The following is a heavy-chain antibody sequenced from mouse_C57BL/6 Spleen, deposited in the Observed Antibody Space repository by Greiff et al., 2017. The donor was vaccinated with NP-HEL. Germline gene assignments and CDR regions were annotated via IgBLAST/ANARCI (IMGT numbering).Heavy chain of an antibody. CDR3: ARWGDYDGDTMDY. Sequence: EVQLQQSGPELVKPGASVKMSCKASGYTFTDYNMHWVKQSHGKSLEWIGYINPNNGGTSYNQKFKGKATLTVNKSSSTAYMELRSLTSEDSAVYYCARWGDYDGDTMDYWGQGTSVTVSS. J-gene: IGHJ4*01. CDR1: GYTFTDYN. V-gene: IGHV1-22*01. CDR2: INPNNGGT. D-gene: IGHD2-4*01.